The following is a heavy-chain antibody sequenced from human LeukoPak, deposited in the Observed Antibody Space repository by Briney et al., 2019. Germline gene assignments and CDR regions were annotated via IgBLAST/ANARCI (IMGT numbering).Heavy chain of an antibody. CDR2: TYYRSKWYN. D-gene: IGHD2-2*01. V-gene: IGHV6-1*01. Sequence: SQTLSLTCAISGDSVPSNSAAWNWIRQSPSRGLEWLGRTYYRSKWYNDYVVSVKSRITITPDTSKNQVSLQLNSVTPDDTAVYYCARDTSGTPRGYWFDSWGQGTLVTVSS. J-gene: IGHJ5*01. CDR3: ARDTSGTPRGYWFDS. CDR1: GDSVPSNSAA.